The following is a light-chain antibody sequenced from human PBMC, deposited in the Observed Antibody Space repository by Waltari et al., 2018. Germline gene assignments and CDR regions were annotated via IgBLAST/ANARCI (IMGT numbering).Light chain of an antibody. J-gene: IGLJ3*02. CDR1: SRDVGCYNY. V-gene: IGLV2-14*01. CDR3: NSYTGSSSWV. Sequence: SALTQPASVSGSPGQSITISCTGTSRDVGCYNYVSWYQQHPGKAPKLMIYDVSERPPGVSNRFSGSKSGNTASLIISGLQADDEADYHCNSYTGSSSWVFGGGTKLTVL. CDR2: DVS.